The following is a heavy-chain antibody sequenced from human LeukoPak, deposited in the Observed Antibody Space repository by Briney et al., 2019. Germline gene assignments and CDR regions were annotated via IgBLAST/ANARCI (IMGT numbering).Heavy chain of an antibody. Sequence: GRSLRLSCAASGFTFSSYAMHWVRQALGKGLEWVAVVSYDGSNKYYADSVKGRFTLSRDNSKNTRYLQMNTLRAEDTPVYYCARGPLWFGELSGHPSSQNFDYWGQGTLVTVSS. CDR3: ARGPLWFGELSGHPSSQNFDY. CDR2: VSYDGSNK. CDR1: GFTFSSYA. D-gene: IGHD3-10*01. J-gene: IGHJ4*02. V-gene: IGHV3-30-3*01.